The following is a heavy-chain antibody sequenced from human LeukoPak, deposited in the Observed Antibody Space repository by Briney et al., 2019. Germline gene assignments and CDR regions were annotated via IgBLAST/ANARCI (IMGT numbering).Heavy chain of an antibody. CDR2: IKQDGSEK. Sequence: GGSLRLSCAASGFTFSSYWMTWVRQAPGKGLEWVANIKQDGSEKYYVDSVKGRFTISRDNAKNSLYLQMNSLRAEDTAVYYCARDPKYYYDSSGSRSGWGQGTLVTVSS. V-gene: IGHV3-7*01. CDR1: GFTFSSYW. CDR3: ARDPKYYYDSSGSRSG. J-gene: IGHJ4*02. D-gene: IGHD3-22*01.